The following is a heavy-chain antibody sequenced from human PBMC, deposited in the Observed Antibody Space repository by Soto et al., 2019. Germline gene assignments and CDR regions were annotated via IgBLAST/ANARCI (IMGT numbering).Heavy chain of an antibody. V-gene: IGHV5-51*01. Sequence: PGESLKISCKGSGYSFSNYWIGWVRQMPGKGLEWMGIIYPADSDTRYSPSFQGLVTISADKSISTAYLQWTSLKASDTAMYYCARHGVGDILTGQPDYWGQGTLVTVSS. CDR3: ARHGVGDILTGQPDY. CDR1: GYSFSNYW. CDR2: IYPADSDT. J-gene: IGHJ4*02. D-gene: IGHD3-9*01.